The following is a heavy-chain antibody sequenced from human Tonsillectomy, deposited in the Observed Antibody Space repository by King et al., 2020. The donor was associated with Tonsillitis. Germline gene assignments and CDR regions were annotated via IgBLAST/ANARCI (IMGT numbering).Heavy chain of an antibody. CDR3: AKDVWSGDQLLWRHFDF. CDR2: ISGNSGSL. J-gene: IGHJ4*02. Sequence: DVQLVESGGGLVQPGRSLRLSCAASGFTFDDYGMHWVRQVPGKGLEWVAGISGNSGSLAYADSVKGRFTISRDNAKNSLFLQMNSLRVEDTAFYYCAKDVWSGDQLLWRHFDFWGQGSLVTVSS. CDR1: GFTFDDYG. D-gene: IGHD2-2*01. V-gene: IGHV3-9*01.